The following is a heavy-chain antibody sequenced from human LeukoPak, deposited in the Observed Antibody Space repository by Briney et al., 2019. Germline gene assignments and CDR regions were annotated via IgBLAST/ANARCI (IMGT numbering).Heavy chain of an antibody. D-gene: IGHD6-13*01. V-gene: IGHV3-7*03. CDR1: GFTFSSYS. CDR3: AKDRREQQLVDDAFDI. CDR2: IKQDGSEK. Sequence: GGSLRLSCAASGFTFSSYSMNWVRQAPGKGLEWVANIKQDGSEKYYVDSVKGRFTISRDNAKNSLYLQMNSLRAEDTAVYYCAKDRREQQLVDDAFDIWGQGTMVTVSS. J-gene: IGHJ3*02.